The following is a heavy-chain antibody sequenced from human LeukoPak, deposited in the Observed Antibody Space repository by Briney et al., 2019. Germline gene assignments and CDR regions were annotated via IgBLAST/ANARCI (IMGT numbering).Heavy chain of an antibody. CDR1: GFTVSNSY. V-gene: IGHV3-53*01. Sequence: GGSLRLSCAASGFTVSNSYISWVRQATGKGLEWVSIIYNDGSTYYADSVKGRFTISRDNSENTLYLQMNSLRAEDTAVYYCARTSSYAFDTWGQGTLVTVFS. J-gene: IGHJ3*02. CDR2: IYNDGST. CDR3: ARTSSYAFDT.